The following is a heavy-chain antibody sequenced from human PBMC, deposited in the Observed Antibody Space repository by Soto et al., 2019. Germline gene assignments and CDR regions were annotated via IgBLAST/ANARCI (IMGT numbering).Heavy chain of an antibody. J-gene: IGHJ4*02. Sequence: PSETLSLTCTVSGGSISSGGYYWSWIRQHPGKGLEWIGYIYYSGSTYYNPSLKSRVTISVDTSKNQFSLKLSSVTAADTAVYYCARGADIVVVPAAPFDYWGQGTLVTVSS. CDR3: ARGADIVVVPAAPFDY. CDR2: IYYSGST. CDR1: GGSISSGGYY. V-gene: IGHV4-31*03. D-gene: IGHD2-2*01.